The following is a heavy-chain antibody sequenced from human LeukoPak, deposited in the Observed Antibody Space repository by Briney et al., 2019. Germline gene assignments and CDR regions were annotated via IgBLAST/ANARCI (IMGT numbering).Heavy chain of an antibody. CDR3: TTDTAMAEYYFDY. D-gene: IGHD5-18*01. J-gene: IGHJ4*02. Sequence: GGSLRLSCGASGFTFSNFWMHWVRQVPGKGLVWVSRINSDGSSTSYADSVKGRFTISRDNAKNTLYLQMNSLKTEDTAVYYCTTDTAMAEYYFDYWGQGTLVTVSS. CDR1: GFTFSNFW. V-gene: IGHV3-74*01. CDR2: INSDGSST.